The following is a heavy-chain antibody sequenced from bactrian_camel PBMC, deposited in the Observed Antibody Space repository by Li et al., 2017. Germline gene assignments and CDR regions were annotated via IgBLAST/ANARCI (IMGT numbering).Heavy chain of an antibody. CDR3: ATDSRDGSGDYVPFPGSPCDEMFGY. CDR2: MDSDGSI. CDR1: GYAWYC. Sequence: HVQLVESGGGGSVQAGGSLRLSCAASGYAWYCMGWFRRVPGKEREAVAAMDSDGSIGYADSVKGRFTISQDNTNHTLFLQMDNLKPEDSATYFCATDSRDGSGDYVPFPGSPCDEMFGYWGQGTQVTVS. J-gene: IGHJ6*01. D-gene: IGHD4*01. V-gene: IGHV3S55*01.